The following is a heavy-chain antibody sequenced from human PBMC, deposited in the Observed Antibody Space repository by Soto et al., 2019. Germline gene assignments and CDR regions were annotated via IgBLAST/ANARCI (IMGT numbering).Heavy chain of an antibody. Sequence: GASVKVSCKASGYTFSNYGITWVRQAPGQGLEWMGWISAYNGNTNYAHKLQGRVTMTTETSTSTAYMELRSLRSDDTAVYYCARPSSICSSSGCSVYWGQGTLVTVSS. V-gene: IGHV1-18*04. CDR1: GYTFSNYG. CDR3: ARPSSICSSSGCSVY. J-gene: IGHJ4*02. D-gene: IGHD2-2*01. CDR2: ISAYNGNT.